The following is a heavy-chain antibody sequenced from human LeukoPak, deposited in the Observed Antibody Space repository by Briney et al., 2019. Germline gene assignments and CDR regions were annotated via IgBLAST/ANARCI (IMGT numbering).Heavy chain of an antibody. Sequence: GGSLILSCAASGFIFSNYAMYWVRQAPGKGLEWVSAISGRSNNTYYADSVKGRFTISRDSSKNTLYLQMNSLRADDTAVYYCAKWGDYDVLTGYYVSDFWGQGTLVTVSS. CDR2: ISGRSNNT. D-gene: IGHD3-9*01. CDR1: GFIFSNYA. V-gene: IGHV3-23*01. J-gene: IGHJ4*02. CDR3: AKWGDYDVLTGYYVSDF.